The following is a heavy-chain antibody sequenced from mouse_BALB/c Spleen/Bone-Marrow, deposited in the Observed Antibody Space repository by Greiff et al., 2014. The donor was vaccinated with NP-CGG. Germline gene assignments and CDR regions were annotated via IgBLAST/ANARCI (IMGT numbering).Heavy chain of an antibody. CDR2: INPYNGDT. CDR1: NYSFTDYF. Sequence: DVHLVESGPELVKPGASVKISCKASNYSFTDYFMHWVKQSHGKSLEWIGRINPYNGDTFYNQKFKGKATLTVDRSSSTAYMELQLLTSDAAAVYLCGRVGLSNRIIAYWGQGTLVTVSA. CDR3: GRVGLSNRIIAY. J-gene: IGHJ3*01. D-gene: IGHD5-5*01. V-gene: IGHV1-37*01.